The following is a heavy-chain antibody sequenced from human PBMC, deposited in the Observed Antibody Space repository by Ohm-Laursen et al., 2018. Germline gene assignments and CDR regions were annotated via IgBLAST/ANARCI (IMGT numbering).Heavy chain of an antibody. CDR2: IYYSGTT. Sequence: SGTLSLTCTVSGASISSVYWTWIRQPPGQGLEWVGNIYYSGTTNYNSSLKSRVTISVDTSKNQFSLKLSSVTAADTALYYCSRIESDSGGYWYFGTDVWGQGTTVTVSS. J-gene: IGHJ6*02. D-gene: IGHD3-22*01. CDR1: GASISSVY. V-gene: IGHV4-59*01. CDR3: SRIESDSGGYWYFGTDV.